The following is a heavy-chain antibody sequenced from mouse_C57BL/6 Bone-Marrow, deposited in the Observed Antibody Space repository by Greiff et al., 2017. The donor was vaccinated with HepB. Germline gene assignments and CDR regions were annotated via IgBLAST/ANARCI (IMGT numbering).Heavy chain of an antibody. CDR3: ARPYANWYFDV. Sequence: DVKLVESGGGLVKPGGSLKLSCAASGFTFSDYGMHWVRQAPEKGLECVAYISSGSSTIYYADTVKGRFTISRDNAKNTLFLQMTSLRSEDTAMYYCARPYANWYFDVWGTGTTVTVSS. CDR2: ISSGSSTI. CDR1: GFTFSDYG. D-gene: IGHD1-1*01. V-gene: IGHV5-17*01. J-gene: IGHJ1*03.